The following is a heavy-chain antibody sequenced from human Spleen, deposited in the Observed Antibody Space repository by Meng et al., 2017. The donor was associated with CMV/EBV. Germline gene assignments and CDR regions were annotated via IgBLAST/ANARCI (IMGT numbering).Heavy chain of an antibody. CDR1: GDSVSNHNAA. CDR3: ARGPATAVWFDP. CDR2: TYYRSKWYN. V-gene: IGHV6-1*01. Sequence: GDSVSNHNAAWNWIRQSPSRGLEWLGRTYYRSKWYNDYAVSVKSRITINPDTSKNQFSLQLNSVTPEDTAVYYCARGPATAVWFDPWGQGTLVTVSS. J-gene: IGHJ5*02. D-gene: IGHD6-13*01.